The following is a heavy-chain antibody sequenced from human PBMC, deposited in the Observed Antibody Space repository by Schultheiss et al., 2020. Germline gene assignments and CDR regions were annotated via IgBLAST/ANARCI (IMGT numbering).Heavy chain of an antibody. J-gene: IGHJ4*02. CDR2: INSDGSST. CDR1: GFTFSSYG. D-gene: IGHD3-16*01. V-gene: IGHV3-74*01. CDR3: ARSLLRQAGHLGD. Sequence: GGSLRLSCAASGFTFSSYGMHWVRQAPGKGLEWVGRINSDGSSTSYADSVKGRFTISRDNSKNTLYLQMNSLRAEDTAVYYCARSLLRQAGHLGDWGQGTLVTVS.